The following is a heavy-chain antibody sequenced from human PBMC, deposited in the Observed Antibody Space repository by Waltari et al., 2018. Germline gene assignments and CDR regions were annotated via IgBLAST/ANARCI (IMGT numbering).Heavy chain of an antibody. J-gene: IGHJ6*02. CDR1: GFTFADYT. CDR2: IIPIFGTA. CDR3: ARGMTTVTEDYYGMDV. Sequence: VQLVESGGVVVQPGGSLRLSCAASGFTFADYTMHWVRHATGKGLEWMGRIIPIFGTANYAQKFQGRVTITADKSTSTAYMELSSLRSEDTAVYYCARGMTTVTEDYYGMDVWGQGTTVTVSS. D-gene: IGHD4-17*01. V-gene: IGHV1-69*06.